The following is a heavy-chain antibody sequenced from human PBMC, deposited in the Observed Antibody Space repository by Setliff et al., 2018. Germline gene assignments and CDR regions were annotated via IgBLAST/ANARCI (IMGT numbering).Heavy chain of an antibody. CDR1: GGSISSGGYY. CDR3: ARELYYYGSGSWTFDP. CDR2: IYYSGST. V-gene: IGHV4-31*03. Sequence: SETLSLTCTVSGGSISSGGYYWSWIRQHPGKGLEWIGYIYYSGSTYYNPSLKSRVTISVDTSKNLFSLKLSSVTAADTAVYYCARELYYYGSGSWTFDPWGQGTLVTVS. D-gene: IGHD3-10*01. J-gene: IGHJ5*02.